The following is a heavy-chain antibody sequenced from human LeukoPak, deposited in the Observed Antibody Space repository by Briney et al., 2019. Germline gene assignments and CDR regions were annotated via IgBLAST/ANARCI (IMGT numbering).Heavy chain of an antibody. CDR2: IYYSGST. CDR3: ARSLSYGYFDY. CDR1: GGSISSHY. V-gene: IGHV4-59*11. D-gene: IGHD3-10*01. J-gene: IGHJ4*02. Sequence: SETLSLTCTVSGGSISSHYWSWIRQPPGKGLEWIGYIYYSGSTNYNPSLKSRVTISVDTSKNQFSLKLSSVTAADTAVYYCARSLSYGYFDYWGQGTLVTVSS.